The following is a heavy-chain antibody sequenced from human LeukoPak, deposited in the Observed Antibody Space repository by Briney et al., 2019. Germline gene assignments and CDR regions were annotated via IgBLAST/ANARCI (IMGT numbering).Heavy chain of an antibody. V-gene: IGHV3-9*01. CDR2: ISWNSGSI. Sequence: PGGSLRLSCAASGFTFDDYAMHWVRQAPGKGLEWVSGISWNSGSIGYADSVKGRFTISRDNSKNTLYLQMNSLRAEDTAVYYCASLWGYQNDAFDIWGQGTMVTVSS. CDR1: GFTFDDYA. CDR3: ASLWGYQNDAFDI. D-gene: IGHD2/OR15-2a*01. J-gene: IGHJ3*02.